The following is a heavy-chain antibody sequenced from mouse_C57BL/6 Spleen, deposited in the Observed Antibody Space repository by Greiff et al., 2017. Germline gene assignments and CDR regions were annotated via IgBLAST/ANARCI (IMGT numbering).Heavy chain of an antibody. CDR1: GYTFTSYW. CDR3: ALPWYFDV. Sequence: VQLQQSGAELVRPGTSVKLSCKASGYTFTSYWMHWVKQRPGQGLEWIGVIDPSDSYTNYNQKFKGKATLPVDTSSSTAYMQLSSLTSEDSAVYYCALPWYFDVWGTGTTVTVSS. CDR2: IDPSDSYT. J-gene: IGHJ1*03. V-gene: IGHV1-59*01.